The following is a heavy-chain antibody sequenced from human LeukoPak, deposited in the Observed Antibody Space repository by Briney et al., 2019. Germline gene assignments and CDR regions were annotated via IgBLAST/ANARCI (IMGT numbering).Heavy chain of an antibody. J-gene: IGHJ4*02. CDR2: INHSGST. CDR3: ARGQGTVTTH. V-gene: IGHV4-34*01. Sequence: KPSETLSLTCAVYGGSFSGYYWSWIRQPPGKGLEWIGEINHSGSTNYNPSLSSRVTISLDMSENQFSLKLTSVTAADTAVYYCARGQGTVTTHWGQGTLVTVSS. D-gene: IGHD4-17*01. CDR1: GGSFSGYY.